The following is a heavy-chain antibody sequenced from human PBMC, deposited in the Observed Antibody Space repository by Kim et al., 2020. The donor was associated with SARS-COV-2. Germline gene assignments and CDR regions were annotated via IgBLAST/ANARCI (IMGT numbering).Heavy chain of an antibody. CDR2: IYYSGST. CDR3: ASTGYSSSWSPIGAFDI. J-gene: IGHJ3*02. Sequence: SETLSLTCTVSGGSISSYYWSWIRQPPGKGLEWIGYIYYSGSTNYNPSLKSRVTISVDTSKNQFSLKLSSVTAADTAVYYCASTGYSSSWSPIGAFDIWGQGTMVTVSS. V-gene: IGHV4-59*01. CDR1: GGSISSYY. D-gene: IGHD6-13*01.